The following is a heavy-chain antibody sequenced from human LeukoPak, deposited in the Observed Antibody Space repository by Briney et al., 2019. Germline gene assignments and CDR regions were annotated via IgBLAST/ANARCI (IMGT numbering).Heavy chain of an antibody. CDR3: AREALNIVATGGLYIDY. J-gene: IGHJ4*02. D-gene: IGHD5-12*01. CDR2: ISYVGSNK. CDR1: GFTFISYA. V-gene: IGHV3-30*04. Sequence: PGGSLRLSCAASGFTFISYAMHWVRQVPGKGLEWVAVISYVGSNKYYADSVKGRFTISRDNSKNTLYLQMNSLRAEDTAVYYCAREALNIVATGGLYIDYWGQGTVATVSS.